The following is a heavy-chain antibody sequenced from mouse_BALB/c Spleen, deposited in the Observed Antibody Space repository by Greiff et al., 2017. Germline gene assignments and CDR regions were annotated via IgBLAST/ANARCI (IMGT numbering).Heavy chain of an antibody. Sequence: VHVKQSGAELVKPGASVKLSCTASGFNIKDTYMHWVKQRPEQGLEWIGRIDPANGNTKYDPKFQGKATITADTSSNTAYLQLSSLTSEDTAVYYCASSVDYWGQGTSVTVSS. V-gene: IGHV14-3*02. CDR1: GFNIKDTY. J-gene: IGHJ4*01. D-gene: IGHD6-1*01. CDR3: ASSVDY. CDR2: IDPANGNT.